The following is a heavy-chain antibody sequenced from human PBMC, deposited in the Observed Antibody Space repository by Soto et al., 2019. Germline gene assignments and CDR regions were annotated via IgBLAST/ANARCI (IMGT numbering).Heavy chain of an antibody. Sequence: SETLSLTCASFGGSFRVYYWSWIRQPPGKGLEWIGEINHSGSTNYNPSLKSRVTISVDTSKNQFSLKLSSVTAADTAVYYCARRFDSWGQGTLVTVSS. CDR1: GGSFRVYY. CDR2: INHSGST. V-gene: IGHV4-34*01. CDR3: ARRFDS. J-gene: IGHJ4*02.